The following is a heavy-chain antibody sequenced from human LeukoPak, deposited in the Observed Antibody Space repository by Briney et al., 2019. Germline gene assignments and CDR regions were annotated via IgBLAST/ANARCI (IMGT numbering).Heavy chain of an antibody. V-gene: IGHV3-23*01. CDR1: VLLLRILP. CDR3: VKGAYDYIEMRYFDY. D-gene: IGHD5-12*01. Sequence: GGPLRLSCVPSVLLLRILPVSWARGARGGGGECVSHIIGRSGDTLYAHSVRGRFSLSRDNSKNRLYVQINSLRAEDTTLYYCVKGAYDYIEMRYFDYWGQGTLVTVSS. CDR2: IIGRSGDT. J-gene: IGHJ4*02.